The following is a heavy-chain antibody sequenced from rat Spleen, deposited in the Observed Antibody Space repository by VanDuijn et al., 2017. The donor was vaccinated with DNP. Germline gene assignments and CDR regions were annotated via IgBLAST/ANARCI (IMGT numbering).Heavy chain of an antibody. CDR2: ISPSGGGT. CDR1: GFTFGDYA. Sequence: EVQLVESGGDLVQPGNSLKLSCAASGFTFGDYAMAWVRQSPKKGLEWVTSISPSGGGTYYRPSVKGRFTISRDNARSILYLQMDSLGSEDTATYYCTRRDSSLLLHGFFDYWGQGVMVTVSS. CDR3: TRRDSSLLLHGFFDY. J-gene: IGHJ2*01. D-gene: IGHD1-1*01. V-gene: IGHV5-25*01.